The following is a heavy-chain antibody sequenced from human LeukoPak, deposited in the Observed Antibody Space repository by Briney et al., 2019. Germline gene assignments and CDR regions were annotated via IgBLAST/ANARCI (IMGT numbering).Heavy chain of an antibody. D-gene: IGHD3-10*01. CDR2: IKQDGSEK. CDR1: EFTFSSYR. V-gene: IGHV3-7*03. J-gene: IGHJ4*02. Sequence: PGGSLRLCCRASEFTFSSYRMTSVRQAPGKVLEREANIKQDGSEKDYVDAVKGRCTISRDNAKNTLYLQMSSLRAEDTAMYDCAHYYGSGGPHDCWGQGSLVTVSS. CDR3: AHYYGSGGPHDC.